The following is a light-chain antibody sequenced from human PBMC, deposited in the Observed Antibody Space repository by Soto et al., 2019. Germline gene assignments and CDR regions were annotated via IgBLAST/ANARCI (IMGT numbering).Light chain of an antibody. CDR3: SSNSSSIYVI. J-gene: IGLJ2*01. Sequence: QSALTQVASVSGFPGQSISISCTGTSSDVGGYNYVSWYQLHPDRAPKLIIYDVSNRPSGVSNRFSGSKSGNTASLTISGLQAEDEADYYFSSNSSSIYVIFGGGTKLTVL. V-gene: IGLV2-14*03. CDR2: DVS. CDR1: SSDVGGYNY.